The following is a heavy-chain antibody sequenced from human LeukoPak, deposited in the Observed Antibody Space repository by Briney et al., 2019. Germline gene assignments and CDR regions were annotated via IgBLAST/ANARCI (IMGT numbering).Heavy chain of an antibody. D-gene: IGHD5-18*01. Sequence: SETLSLTCTVSGGCISSYYWSWIRQPPGKGLEWIGYIYYSGSTNYNPSLRSRVTISLGTSKNQFSLKLSSVTAADTAVYYCARRAGEYTYGEFDYWGQGTLVTVSS. CDR2: IYYSGST. V-gene: IGHV4-59*08. CDR1: GGCISSYY. CDR3: ARRAGEYTYGEFDY. J-gene: IGHJ4*02.